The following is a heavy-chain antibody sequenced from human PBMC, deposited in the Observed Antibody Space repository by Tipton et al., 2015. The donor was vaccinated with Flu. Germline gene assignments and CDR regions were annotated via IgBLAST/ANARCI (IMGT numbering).Heavy chain of an antibody. CDR1: GGSFSGYY. J-gene: IGHJ3*01. CDR3: ARDRLYSASVGYFYVGASDV. Sequence: AGLVKPSETLSLTCAVYGGSFSGYYWSWIRQPPGKGLEWIGEINHSGSTNYNPSLKSRVTISGDTSKNQFSLKLTSVTAADTAVYYCARDRLYSASVGYFYVGASDVWGQGTMVTVPP. CDR2: INHSGST. D-gene: IGHD3-22*01. V-gene: IGHV4-34*01.